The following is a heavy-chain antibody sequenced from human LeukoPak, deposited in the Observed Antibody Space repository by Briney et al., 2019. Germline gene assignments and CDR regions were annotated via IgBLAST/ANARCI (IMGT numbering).Heavy chain of an antibody. CDR3: ARDQGGGATNYYYYGMDV. V-gene: IGHV4-31*03. CDR2: IYYSGST. J-gene: IGHJ6*02. Sequence: SETLSLTCTVSGGSISSGGYYCSWIRQHPGKGLEWIGYIYYSGSTYYNPSLKSRVTISVDTSKNQFSLKLSSVTAADTAVYYCARDQGGGATNYYYYGMDVWGQGTTVTVSS. CDR1: GGSISSGGYY. D-gene: IGHD1-26*01.